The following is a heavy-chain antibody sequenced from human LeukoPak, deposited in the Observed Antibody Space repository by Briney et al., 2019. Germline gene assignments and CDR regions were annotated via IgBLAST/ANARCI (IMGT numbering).Heavy chain of an antibody. V-gene: IGHV4-34*01. CDR1: GGSFSGYY. Sequence: SETLSLTCAVYGGSFSGYYWSWIRQPPGKGLEWIGEINHSGSTNYNPSLKSRVTISVDTSKNQFSLKLSSVTAADTAVYYCARVWGDYADMDVWGQGTKVTVSS. CDR3: ARVWGDYADMDV. D-gene: IGHD3-10*01. J-gene: IGHJ6*02. CDR2: INHSGST.